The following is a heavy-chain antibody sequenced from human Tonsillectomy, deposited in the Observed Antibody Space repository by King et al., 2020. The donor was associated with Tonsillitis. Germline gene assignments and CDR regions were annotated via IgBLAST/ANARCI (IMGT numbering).Heavy chain of an antibody. CDR2: ISSSSSTI. CDR1: GFTFSSYS. CDR3: ALYCSSTSCYRTADDY. D-gene: IGHD2-2*02. V-gene: IGHV3-48*01. Sequence: QLVQSGGGLVQPGGSLRLSCAASGFTFSSYSMNWVRQAPGKGLEWVSYISSSSSTIYYADSVKSRFTISRDNAKNSLYLQMNSLRAEDTAVYYCALYCSSTSCYRTADDYWGQGTLVTVSS. J-gene: IGHJ4*02.